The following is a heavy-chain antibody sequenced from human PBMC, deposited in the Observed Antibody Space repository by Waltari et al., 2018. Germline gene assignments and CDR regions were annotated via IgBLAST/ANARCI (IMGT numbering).Heavy chain of an antibody. CDR1: GGPISSSSYY. CDR2: IYYSGST. Sequence: QLQLQESGPGLVKPSETLSLTCTVSGGPISSSSYYWGWIRQPPGTGLEWSGIIYYSGSTYYNPSLKSRVTISVDTSKNQFSLKLSSVTAADTAVYYCARDLVVTHPYYFDYWGQGTLVTVSS. D-gene: IGHD2-21*02. CDR3: ARDLVVTHPYYFDY. V-gene: IGHV4-39*07. J-gene: IGHJ4*02.